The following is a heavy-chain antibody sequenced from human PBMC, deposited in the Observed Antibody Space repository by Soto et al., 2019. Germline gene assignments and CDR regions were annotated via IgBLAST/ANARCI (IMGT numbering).Heavy chain of an antibody. Sequence: LRLSCAASGFTFSSYEMNWVRQAPGKGLEWVSYISSGGTTIYYADSVKGRFTISRDNAKNSLDLQMNSLRADDTAIYYCARWPKAPYYYGMDVWGQGTTVTVSS. CDR1: GFTFSSYE. CDR2: ISSGGTTI. CDR3: ARWPKAPYYYGMDV. J-gene: IGHJ6*02. V-gene: IGHV3-48*03.